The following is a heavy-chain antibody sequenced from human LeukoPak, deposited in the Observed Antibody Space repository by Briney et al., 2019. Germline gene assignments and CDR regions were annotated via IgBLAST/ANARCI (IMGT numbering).Heavy chain of an antibody. D-gene: IGHD3-10*01. V-gene: IGHV3-9*03. J-gene: IGHJ3*02. Sequence: GRSLRLSCAASGFTFDDYAMHWVRQAPGKGLEWVSGISWNSGSIGYADSVKGRFTISRDNAKNSLYLQMNSLRAEDMALYYWAKDIGGTPVGAVDIWGQGTMVTVSS. CDR1: GFTFDDYA. CDR2: ISWNSGSI. CDR3: AKDIGGTPVGAVDI.